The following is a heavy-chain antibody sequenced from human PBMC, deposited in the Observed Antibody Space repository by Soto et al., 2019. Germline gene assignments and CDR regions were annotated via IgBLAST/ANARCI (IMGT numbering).Heavy chain of an antibody. J-gene: IGHJ3*02. D-gene: IGHD6-13*01. CDR3: ARYSSPVGAFDI. CDR2: IIPIFGTA. CDR1: GGTFSSYA. Sequence: ASVKVSCKASGGTFSSYAISWVRQAPGQGLEWMGGIIPIFGTANYAQKFQGRVTITADESTSTAYMELSSLRSEDTAVYYCARYSSPVGAFDIWGQGTMVTVSS. V-gene: IGHV1-69*13.